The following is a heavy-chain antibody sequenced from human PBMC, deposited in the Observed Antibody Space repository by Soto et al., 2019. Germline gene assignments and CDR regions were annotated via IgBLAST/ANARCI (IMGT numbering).Heavy chain of an antibody. CDR2: IIPIFGTA. Sequence: SVKVSCKASGCTFSSYAISWVRQAPGQGLEWMGGIIPIFGTANYAQKFQGRVTITADESTSTAYMELSSLRSEDTAVYYCARDLWELPNRRPFDIWGQGTMVSVSS. V-gene: IGHV1-69*13. CDR1: GCTFSSYA. J-gene: IGHJ3*02. CDR3: ARDLWELPNRRPFDI. D-gene: IGHD1-26*01.